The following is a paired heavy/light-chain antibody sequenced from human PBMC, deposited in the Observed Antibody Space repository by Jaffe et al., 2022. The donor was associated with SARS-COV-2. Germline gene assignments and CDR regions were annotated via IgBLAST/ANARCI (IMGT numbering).Heavy chain of an antibody. D-gene: IGHD3-10*01. CDR1: GFTFSSYA. J-gene: IGHJ4*02. CDR3: AKDGGPGSGRYYPDY. V-gene: IGHV3-23*04. CDR2: ISAGGSGS. Sequence: QLVESGGGLVQPGGSLRLSCAVSGFTFSSYAMSWVRQAPGKGLEWVSAISAGGSGSFYADSVNGRFIISRDSSKNTLYLQMNSLRVEDTALYYCAKDGGPGSGRYYPDYWGQGTLVTVSS.
Light chain of an antibody. Sequence: VMTQSPATLSVSPGERATLSCRASQSVGSNLAWYQEKPGQAHRLLIYGASTRATGVPARFSAIGSGTEFTLTISSLQSEDFAVYYCHQYNTWPLTFGGGTKVEI. J-gene: IGKJ4*01. CDR3: HQYNTWPLT. V-gene: IGKV3-15*01. CDR2: GAS. CDR1: QSVGSN.